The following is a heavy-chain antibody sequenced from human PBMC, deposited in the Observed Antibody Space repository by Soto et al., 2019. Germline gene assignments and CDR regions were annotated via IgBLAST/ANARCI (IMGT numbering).Heavy chain of an antibody. J-gene: IGHJ4*02. CDR2: IYYSGST. Sequence: PSETLSLTCTVSGGSISSYYWSWIRQPPGQGLEWIGYIYYSGSTNYNPSLKSRVTMSVDTSKNQFSLKLRSVTAADTAVYYCAARAGSGYIDFWGQGTLVTVSS. D-gene: IGHD3-22*01. CDR1: GGSISSYY. CDR3: AARAGSGYIDF. V-gene: IGHV4-59*08.